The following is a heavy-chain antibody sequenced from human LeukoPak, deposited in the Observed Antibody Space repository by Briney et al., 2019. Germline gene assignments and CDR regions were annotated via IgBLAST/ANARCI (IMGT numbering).Heavy chain of an antibody. V-gene: IGHV3-74*01. CDR3: TRDLVLGSGSYGH. CDR1: GFSLSEDW. J-gene: IGHJ1*01. CDR2: IDEFGRAT. Sequence: GGSLRLSCAASGFSLSEDWMHWVRQAPGQGLVWVSRIDEFGRATFYADSVKGRFTISRDDATNTVYLQMNSLRADDTAIYFCTRDLVLGSGSYGHWGQGTLVTVSA. D-gene: IGHD3-10*01.